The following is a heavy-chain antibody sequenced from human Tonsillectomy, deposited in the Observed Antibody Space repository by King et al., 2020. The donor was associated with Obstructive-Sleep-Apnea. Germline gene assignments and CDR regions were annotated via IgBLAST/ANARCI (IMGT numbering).Heavy chain of an antibody. CDR2: IYYSGST. Sequence: QLQESGPGLVKPSETLSLTCTVSGGSISSSSYYWGWIRQPPGKGLEWIGSIYYSGSTYYNPSLKSRVTISVDTSKNQFSLKLSSVTAADTAVYYCARDFSSGWFDAFDIWGQGTMVTVSS. CDR1: GGSISSSSYY. V-gene: IGHV4-39*07. J-gene: IGHJ3*02. CDR3: ARDFSSGWFDAFDI. D-gene: IGHD6-19*01.